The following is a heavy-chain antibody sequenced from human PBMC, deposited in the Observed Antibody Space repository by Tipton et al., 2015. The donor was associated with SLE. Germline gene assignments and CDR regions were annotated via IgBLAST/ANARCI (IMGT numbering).Heavy chain of an antibody. CDR3: ARGAAYDFWSYMDV. D-gene: IGHD3-3*01. CDR1: GFTFSSYA. CDR2: ISYDGSNK. V-gene: IGHV3-30*04. J-gene: IGHJ6*03. Sequence: SLRLSCAASGFTFSSYAMHWVRQAPGKGLEWGAVISYDGSNKYYADSVKGRFTISRDNSKNTLYLQMNSLRAEDTAVYYCARGAAYDFWSYMDVWGKGTTVTVSS.